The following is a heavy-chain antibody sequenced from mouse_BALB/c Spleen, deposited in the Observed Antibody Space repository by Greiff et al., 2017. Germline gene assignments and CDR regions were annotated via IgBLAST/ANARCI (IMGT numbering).Heavy chain of an antibody. V-gene: IGHV2-6-7*01. Sequence: VQLQQSGPGLVAPSQSLSITCTVSGFSLTGYGVNWVRQPPGKGLEWLGMIWGDGSTDYNSALKSRLSISKDNSKSQVFLKMNSLQTDDTARYYCARVPPFYAMDYWGQGTSVTVSS. CDR1: GFSLTGYG. CDR3: ARVPPFYAMDY. J-gene: IGHJ4*01. CDR2: IWGDGST.